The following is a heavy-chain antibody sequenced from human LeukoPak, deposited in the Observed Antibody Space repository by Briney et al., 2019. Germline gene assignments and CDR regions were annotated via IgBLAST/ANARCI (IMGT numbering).Heavy chain of an antibody. CDR3: ARGLKPTYSSSSAPLDY. J-gene: IGHJ4*02. CDR2: ISAYNGNT. Sequence: ASVKVSRKASGYTFTSYGISWVRQAPGQGLEWMGWISAYNGNTNYAQKLQGRVTMTTDTSTSTAYMELRSLRSDDTAVYYCARGLKPTYSSSSAPLDYWGQGTLVTVSS. V-gene: IGHV1-18*01. CDR1: GYTFTSYG. D-gene: IGHD6-6*01.